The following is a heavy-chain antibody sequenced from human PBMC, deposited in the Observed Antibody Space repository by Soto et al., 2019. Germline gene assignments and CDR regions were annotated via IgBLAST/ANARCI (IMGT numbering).Heavy chain of an antibody. V-gene: IGHV3-15*07. J-gene: IGHJ4*02. CDR3: TTDPSRVVTGY. CDR2: IKSKTDGGTT. Sequence: EVQLVESGGGLVKPGGSLRLSCAASGFTFSNAWMNWVRQAPGKGLEWVGRIKSKTDGGTTDYAAPVKGRFTISRADSKNTLYLQMNSLKTDDTAVYYCTTDPSRVVTGYWGQGTLFTFSS. D-gene: IGHD3-22*01. CDR1: GFTFSNAW.